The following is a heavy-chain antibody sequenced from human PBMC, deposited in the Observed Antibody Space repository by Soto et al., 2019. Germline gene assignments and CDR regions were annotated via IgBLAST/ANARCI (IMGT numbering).Heavy chain of an antibody. Sequence: SETLSLPCTVAGGSISSGGYYWSWIRQHPGKGLEWIGYIYYSGSTYYNPSLKSRVTMSVDRSKNQFSLKLSSVTAADTAVYYCARAHYGDYGYGMDVWGQGTTVTVSS. J-gene: IGHJ6*02. CDR3: ARAHYGDYGYGMDV. CDR2: IYYSGST. D-gene: IGHD4-17*01. CDR1: GGSISSGGYY. V-gene: IGHV4-31*03.